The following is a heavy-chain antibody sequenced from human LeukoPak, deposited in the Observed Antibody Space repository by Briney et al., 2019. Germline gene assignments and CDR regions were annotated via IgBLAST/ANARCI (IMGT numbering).Heavy chain of an antibody. CDR1: GFSFSSFA. V-gene: IGHV3-33*01. D-gene: IGHD6-6*01. CDR3: ARVIDTSSTPPVY. J-gene: IGHJ4*02. Sequence: GGSLRLSCAVSGFSFSSFAMHWVRQAPGKGLERVALIWYDGSKTYYADSVKGRFTVSRDSAKTTLYLQMNSLRAEDTAVYYCARVIDTSSTPPVYWGQGTLVTVSS. CDR2: IWYDGSKT.